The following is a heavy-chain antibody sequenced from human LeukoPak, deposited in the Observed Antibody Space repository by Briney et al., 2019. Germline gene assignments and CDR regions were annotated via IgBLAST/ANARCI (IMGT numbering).Heavy chain of an antibody. CDR1: GGSISSYY. CDR2: IYYSGST. V-gene: IGHV4-59*01. Sequence: PSETLSLTCTVSGGSISSYYWSWIRQPPGKGLEGIGDIYYSGSTNYNPSLKSRVTISVDTSKNQFSLKLSSVTAADTAVYYCARDVSGWPPAPHFDYWGQGTLVTVSS. D-gene: IGHD6-19*01. CDR3: ARDVSGWPPAPHFDY. J-gene: IGHJ4*02.